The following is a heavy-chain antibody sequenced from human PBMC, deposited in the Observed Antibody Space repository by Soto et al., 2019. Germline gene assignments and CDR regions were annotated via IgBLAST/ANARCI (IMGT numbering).Heavy chain of an antibody. CDR2: INPNSGAT. D-gene: IGHD2-2*01. CDR3: ARDLVPAAISFYGMDV. J-gene: IGHJ6*02. V-gene: IGHV1-2*02. CDR1: GYTFTDYY. Sequence: ASVKVSCKASGYTFTDYYIHWVRQAPGQGLEWMGWINPNSGATNYAQKFQGRVNMTRDTSISTAYMELSRLRSDDTAVYYCARDLVPAAISFYGMDVWGQGTTVTVSS.